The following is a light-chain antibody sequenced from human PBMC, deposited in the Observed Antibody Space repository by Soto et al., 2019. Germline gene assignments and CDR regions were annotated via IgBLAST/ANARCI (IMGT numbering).Light chain of an antibody. CDR2: KAS. Sequence: DIQMTQSPSTLSASVGDRVTITCRASESISSWLAWFQQKPGRAPKLLIYKASILESGVSSRFSGSESGTESPFTISSLQPVNFATYSCQQNSTKWPFAQGPRWKSN. J-gene: IGKJ1*01. CDR1: ESISSW. V-gene: IGKV1-5*03. CDR3: QQNSTKWP.